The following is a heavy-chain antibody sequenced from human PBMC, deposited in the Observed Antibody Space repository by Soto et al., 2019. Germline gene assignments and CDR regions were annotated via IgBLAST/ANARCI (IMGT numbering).Heavy chain of an antibody. Sequence: QIQLLQSGAEVKKPGASVKVTCKASGYTFRNFGISSVRQAPGQGIEWMGWISAYNANANYAQKFQGRLTMTADTSTSTAYRELRSLRSDDPAVYYSARENSYVDYWGQGTLVTVSS. V-gene: IGHV1-18*01. CDR3: ARENSYVDY. J-gene: IGHJ4*02. CDR2: ISAYNANA. CDR1: GYTFRNFG.